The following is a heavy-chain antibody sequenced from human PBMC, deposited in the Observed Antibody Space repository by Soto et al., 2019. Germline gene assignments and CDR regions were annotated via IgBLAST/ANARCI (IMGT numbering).Heavy chain of an antibody. CDR3: ARSWGAPSYYYYYGMDV. D-gene: IGHD3-16*01. Sequence: GGSLRLSCAASGFTFSSYWMSWVRQAPGKGLEWVANIKQDGSEKYYVDSVKGRFTISRDNAKNSLYLQMNSLRAEDTAVYYCARSWGAPSYYYYYGMDVWGQGTTVTVSS. CDR2: IKQDGSEK. J-gene: IGHJ6*02. CDR1: GFTFSSYW. V-gene: IGHV3-7*03.